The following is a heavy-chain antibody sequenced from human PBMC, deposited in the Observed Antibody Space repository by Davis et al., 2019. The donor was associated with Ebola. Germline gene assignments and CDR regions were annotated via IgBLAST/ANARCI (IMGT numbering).Heavy chain of an antibody. CDR3: ARSYCSGGSCYLFDY. CDR2: IRYDGSNK. D-gene: IGHD2-15*01. CDR1: GFTFSSYG. Sequence: GGSLRLSCAASGFTFSSYGMHWVRQAPGKGLEWVAFIRYDGSNKYYADSVKGRFTISRDNSKNTLYLQMNSLRAEDTAVYYCARSYCSGGSCYLFDYWGQGTLVTVSS. J-gene: IGHJ4*02. V-gene: IGHV3-30*02.